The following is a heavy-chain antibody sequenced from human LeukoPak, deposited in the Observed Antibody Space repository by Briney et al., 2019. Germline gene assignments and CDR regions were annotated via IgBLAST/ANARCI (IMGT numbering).Heavy chain of an antibody. J-gene: IGHJ5*02. CDR3: ARGSGYSYGFRAYNWFDP. CDR1: GFTFSSYS. Sequence: GGSLRLSCAASGFTFSSYSMNWVRQAPGKGLEWVSSISSSSRYIYYADSVKGRFTISRENAKNALYLQMNSLRAEDTAVYYCARGSGYSYGFRAYNWFDPWGQGTLVTVSS. V-gene: IGHV3-21*01. CDR2: ISSSSRYI. D-gene: IGHD5-18*01.